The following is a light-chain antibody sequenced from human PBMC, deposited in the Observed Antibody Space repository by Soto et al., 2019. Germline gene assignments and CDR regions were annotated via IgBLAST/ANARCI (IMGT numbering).Light chain of an antibody. CDR1: QTITGRS. CDR3: QQFQNSRT. V-gene: IGKV3-20*01. CDR2: SIS. Sequence: IVLTRSPGTLYLSTGKRKTLYYRDSQTITGRSLAWYQQKPGQAPRLLITSISTRATGIPDRFSGSGSGADFTLTITRLEPEDFAVYYCQQFQNSRTFGQGTKV. J-gene: IGKJ1*01.